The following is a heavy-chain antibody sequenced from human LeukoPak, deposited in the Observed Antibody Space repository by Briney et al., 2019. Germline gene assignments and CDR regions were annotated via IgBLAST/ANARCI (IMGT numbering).Heavy chain of an antibody. Sequence: GGSLRLSCAASGFTFSNYAMTWVRQAPGKGLGWVSAISAGGVDTFYADSVRGRFTISRDNSKSTLYLQMNSLRAEDTAVYYCAAKEGLTGYLSGSFDYWGQGTLVTVSS. CDR1: GFTFSNYA. J-gene: IGHJ4*02. CDR3: AAKEGLTGYLSGSFDY. V-gene: IGHV3-23*01. D-gene: IGHD3-9*01. CDR2: ISAGGVDT.